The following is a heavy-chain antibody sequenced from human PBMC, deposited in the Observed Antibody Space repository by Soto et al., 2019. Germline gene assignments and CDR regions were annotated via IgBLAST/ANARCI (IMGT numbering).Heavy chain of an antibody. D-gene: IGHD5-12*01. CDR2: ISGSGGST. Sequence: EVQLLESGGGLVQPGGSLRLSCAASGFTFSSYAMSWVRQAPGKGLEWVSAISGSGGSTYYADSVKGRFTISRDNSKNTLYLQMNSLRAEDTAVYYCAKSTEREWLRPRENYFDYWGQGTLVTVSS. J-gene: IGHJ4*02. CDR1: GFTFSSYA. CDR3: AKSTEREWLRPRENYFDY. V-gene: IGHV3-23*01.